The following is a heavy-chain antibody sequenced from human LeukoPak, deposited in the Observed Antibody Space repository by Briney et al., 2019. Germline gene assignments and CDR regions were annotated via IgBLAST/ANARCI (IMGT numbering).Heavy chain of an antibody. J-gene: IGHJ5*02. Sequence: SETLSLTCTVSGGSISSYSWSWIRQSPGKGLGWIGYIYYSGGTNYNPSFKSRVTISVDTSKNQFSLKLSSVTAAAPAIYDCARHVGVRDWFDPWGQGSLVTVSS. CDR1: GGSISSYS. CDR3: ARHVGVRDWFDP. D-gene: IGHD1-26*01. V-gene: IGHV4-59*08. CDR2: IYYSGGT.